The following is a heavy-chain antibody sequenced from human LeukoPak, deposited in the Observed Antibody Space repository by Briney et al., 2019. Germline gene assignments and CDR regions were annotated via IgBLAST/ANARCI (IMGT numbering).Heavy chain of an antibody. J-gene: IGHJ4*02. V-gene: IGHV3-23*01. CDR1: GFTFSSYY. Sequence: GGSLRLSCAASGFTFSSYYMSWVRQAPGKGLEWVSAIGGSGTGTYYADSVKGRFTISRDNSKNTLYPQMNSLRAEDTAVYYCAKVQHLRAEIDYWGQGTLVTVSS. CDR3: AKVQHLRAEIDY. CDR2: IGGSGTGT.